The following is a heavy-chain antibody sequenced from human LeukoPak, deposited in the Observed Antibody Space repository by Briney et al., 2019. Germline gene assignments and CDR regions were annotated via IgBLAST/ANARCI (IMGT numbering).Heavy chain of an antibody. CDR1: GASFSYDY. J-gene: IGHJ5*01. CDR3: AKGVWAPRFDS. D-gene: IGHD7-27*01. CDR2: INHSGSI. Sequence: SETLSLTCAVYGASFSYDYWSWIRQAPGKGLEWIGEINHSGSITYNPSLKSRVTISAEKSKSQFALRLTSVTAADTAVYYCAKGVWAPRFDSWGQGTLVTVSS. V-gene: IGHV4-34*01.